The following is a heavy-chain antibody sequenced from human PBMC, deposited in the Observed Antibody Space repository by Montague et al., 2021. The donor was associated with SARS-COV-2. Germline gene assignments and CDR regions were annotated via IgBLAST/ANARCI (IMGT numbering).Heavy chain of an antibody. J-gene: IGHJ4*02. CDR1: GGSISSYY. CDR2: IYYSGST. D-gene: IGHD1-26*01. V-gene: IGHV4-59*01. CDR3: ARGMGGSYLYYFDY. Sequence: SETLSLTCTVSGGSISSYYWSWIRQPPGKGLEWIGEIYYSGSTNXXPSLKSRVTILVDMSKNQFSLKLSSVTAADTAVCYCARGMGGSYLYYFDYWGQGTLVTVSS.